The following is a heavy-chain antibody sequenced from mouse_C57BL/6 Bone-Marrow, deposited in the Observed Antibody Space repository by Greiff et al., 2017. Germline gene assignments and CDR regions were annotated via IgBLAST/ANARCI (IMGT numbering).Heavy chain of an antibody. J-gene: IGHJ4*01. Sequence: QVQLQQSGPELVKPGASVKFSCTASGFDIRGAWMNWVKQRPEKGLEWIGRIYPGNGDPNYTWKFQGKATLTADKSSSTAYMQLSSLTSEDSAVYFGARWVGRDYYARDYWGQGTSVTVSS. CDR2: IYPGNGDP. V-gene: IGHV1-82*01. CDR1: GFDIRGAW. CDR3: ARWVGRDYYARDY. D-gene: IGHD4-1*01.